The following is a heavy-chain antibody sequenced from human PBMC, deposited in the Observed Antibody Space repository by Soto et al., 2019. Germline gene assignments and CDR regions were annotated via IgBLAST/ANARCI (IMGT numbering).Heavy chain of an antibody. CDR2: INPGGSET. V-gene: IGHV5-51*01. CDR3: VRLDRVGDTIVDH. J-gene: IGHJ1*01. D-gene: IGHD1-26*01. CDR1: GSNFAIYW. Sequence: GESLKISCKGCGSNFAIYWIGWVRHMPGKGLEWMGIINPGGSETRYSPSFQGQVTISADKSITTIYLQWSSLKSSDHAMYDCVRLDRVGDTIVDHWGKGTLVTVSS.